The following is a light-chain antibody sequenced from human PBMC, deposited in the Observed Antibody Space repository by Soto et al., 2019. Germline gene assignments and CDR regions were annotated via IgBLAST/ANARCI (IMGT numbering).Light chain of an antibody. CDR1: SSNIGSNY. V-gene: IGLV1-47*01. J-gene: IGLJ3*02. Sequence: QSVLTQPTSASGTPGQRVTISCSGSSSNIGSNYVYWYQQLPGTAPQLLIYRNNHRPSGVPDRFSGSKSGTSASLAISGLRSEDEADYYCAAWYDSLSGPWVFGGGTKLTVL. CDR2: RNN. CDR3: AAWYDSLSGPWV.